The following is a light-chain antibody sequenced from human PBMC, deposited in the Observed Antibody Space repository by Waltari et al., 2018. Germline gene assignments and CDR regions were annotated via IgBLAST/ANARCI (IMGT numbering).Light chain of an antibody. CDR3: QQYYNTPT. Sequence: DIVMTQSPDSLAVSLGERATINRKSSPSVLNSSNNKNYLAWYQQKPGQAPKVLIYWASTRESGVPDRFSGSGSGTDFTLTISSLQAEDVAVYYCQQYYNTPTFGGGTKVEIK. J-gene: IGKJ4*01. CDR1: PSVLNSSNNKNY. V-gene: IGKV4-1*01. CDR2: WAS.